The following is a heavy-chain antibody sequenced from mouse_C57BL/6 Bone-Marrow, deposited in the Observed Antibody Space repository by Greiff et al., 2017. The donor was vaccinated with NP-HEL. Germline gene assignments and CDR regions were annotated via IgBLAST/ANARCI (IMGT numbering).Heavy chain of an antibody. CDR3: ARSLNWDYYAMDY. Sequence: EVQLQESGPGLAKPSQTLSLTCSVTGYSITRDYWNWIRKFPGNKLEYMGYISYSGSTYYNPSLKSRISITRDTSKNQYYLQLNSVTTEDTATYYCARSLNWDYYAMDYWGQGTSVTVSS. CDR1: GYSITRDY. V-gene: IGHV3-8*01. J-gene: IGHJ4*01. D-gene: IGHD4-1*01. CDR2: ISYSGST.